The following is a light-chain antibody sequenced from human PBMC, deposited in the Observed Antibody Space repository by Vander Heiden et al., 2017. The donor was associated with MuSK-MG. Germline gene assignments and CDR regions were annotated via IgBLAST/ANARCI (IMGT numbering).Light chain of an antibody. J-gene: IGLJ2*01. CDR2: DMT. V-gene: IGLV2-14*03. CDR1: GSDVGAYNF. CDR3: SSYTTSRTVV. Sequence: QSALSPPASVSGSPRQSLTLPCTGTGSDVGAYNFVSWYQHHPGKAPKLLIYDMTDRPSGVSSRFSATKSGITASLTISGLQAEDEADYYCSSYTTSRTVVFGGGTKVTVL.